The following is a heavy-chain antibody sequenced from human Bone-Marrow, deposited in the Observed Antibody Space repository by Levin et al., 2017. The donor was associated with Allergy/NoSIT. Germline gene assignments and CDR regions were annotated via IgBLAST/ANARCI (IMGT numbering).Heavy chain of an antibody. J-gene: IGHJ4*02. Sequence: GGSLRLSCAASGFKFSDYAMSWVRQAPGKGLDGVSSISAGGGTTYYADSAKGRFTISRDNSKNTLYLEMSSLRVEDTAVYYCAEVAVGAAPRFDYWGLGILVTVSS. CDR3: AEVAVGAAPRFDY. CDR1: GFKFSDYA. V-gene: IGHV3-23*01. CDR2: ISAGGGTT. D-gene: IGHD2-15*01.